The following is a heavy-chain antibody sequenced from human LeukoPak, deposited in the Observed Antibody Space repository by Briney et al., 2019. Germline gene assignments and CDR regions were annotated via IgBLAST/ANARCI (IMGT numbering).Heavy chain of an antibody. CDR3: ARGARPSRITMVRGVTFDY. Sequence: GSLRLSCAASGFNVSSNYMSWVRQPPGKGLEWIGEINHSGSTNYNPSLKSRVTISVDTSKNQFSLKLSSVTAADTAVYYCARGARPSRITMVRGVTFDYWGQGTLVTVSS. D-gene: IGHD3-10*01. CDR2: INHSGST. V-gene: IGHV4-34*01. J-gene: IGHJ4*02. CDR1: GFNVSSNY.